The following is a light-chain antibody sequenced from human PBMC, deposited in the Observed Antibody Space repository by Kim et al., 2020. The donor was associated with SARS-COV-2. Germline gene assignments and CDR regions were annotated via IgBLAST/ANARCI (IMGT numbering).Light chain of an antibody. CDR1: QNIRDRR. CDR3: HQYGSAPHA. V-gene: IGKV3-20*01. J-gene: IGKJ2*01. Sequence: RREGAPRSSRASQNIRDRRFAWYQQKPGQAPRLLIYDAYNRATGIPDRFSGSGSGTDFTLTISRLEPEDFAVYHCHQYGSAPHAFGQGTKLEI. CDR2: DAY.